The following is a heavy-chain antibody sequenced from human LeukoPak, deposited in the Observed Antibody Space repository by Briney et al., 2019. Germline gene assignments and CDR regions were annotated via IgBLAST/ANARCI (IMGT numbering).Heavy chain of an antibody. CDR2: IRSKAYGGTT. D-gene: IGHD3-9*01. CDR3: TGFPHYYDILTGYYISVDY. V-gene: IGHV3-49*04. Sequence: GGSLRLSCTASGFTFGDYAMSWVRQAPGKGLEWVGFIRSKAYGGTTEYAASVKGRFTISRDDSKSIAYLQMNSLKTEDTAVYYCTGFPHYYDILTGYYISVDYWGQGTLVTVSS. CDR1: GFTFGDYA. J-gene: IGHJ4*02.